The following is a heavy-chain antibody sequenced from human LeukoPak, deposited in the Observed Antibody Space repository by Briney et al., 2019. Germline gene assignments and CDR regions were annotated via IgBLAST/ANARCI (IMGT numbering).Heavy chain of an antibody. CDR3: ARVAEYSSGWYDPFDY. CDR1: GYSSTSDA. J-gene: IGHJ4*02. CDR2: INTNTGNP. D-gene: IGHD6-19*01. V-gene: IGHV7-4-1*02. Sequence: ASVTVSCKGSGYSSTSDAMNWVRQAPGQGLEWMGWINTNTGNPTYAQGFTGRCVFSLDTSVSTAYLQISSIKAEDTAVYSCARVAEYSSGWYDPFDYWGQGTLVTVSS.